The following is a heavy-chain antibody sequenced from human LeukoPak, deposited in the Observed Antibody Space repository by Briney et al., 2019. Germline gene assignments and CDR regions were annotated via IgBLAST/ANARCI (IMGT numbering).Heavy chain of an antibody. Sequence: GGSLRLSCAASGFTFSSYSMNWVRQAPGKGLEWVSSVSSSSSYIYYADSVKGRFTISRDNAKNSLYLQMNSLRAEDTAVYYCARDASESTLFDYWGQGTLVTVSS. D-gene: IGHD2-2*01. V-gene: IGHV3-21*01. CDR3: ARDASESTLFDY. CDR1: GFTFSSYS. J-gene: IGHJ4*02. CDR2: VSSSSSYI.